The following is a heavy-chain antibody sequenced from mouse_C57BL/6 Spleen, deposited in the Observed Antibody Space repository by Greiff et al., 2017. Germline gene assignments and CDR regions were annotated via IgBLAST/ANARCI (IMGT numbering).Heavy chain of an antibody. Sequence: VKLQESGAELVKPGASVKISCKASGYAFSSYWMNWVKQRPGKGLEWIGQIYPGDGDTNYNGKFKGKATLTADKSSSTAYMQLSSLTSEDSAVYFCARHYDGSFFDYWGQGTTLTVSS. CDR3: ARHYDGSFFDY. D-gene: IGHD2-3*01. V-gene: IGHV1-80*01. CDR2: IYPGDGDT. CDR1: GYAFSSYW. J-gene: IGHJ2*01.